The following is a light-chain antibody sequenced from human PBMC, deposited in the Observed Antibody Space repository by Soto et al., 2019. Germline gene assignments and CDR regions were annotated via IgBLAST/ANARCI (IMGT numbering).Light chain of an antibody. CDR3: QQYGSSPPDT. J-gene: IGKJ4*01. Sequence: EIVLTQSPGTLSLSPGERATLSCRASQSVSSSYLAWYQQKPGQAPRLLIYGASNRATGIPDRFSGSGSGTDFTLTISRLEPADFAVYYCQQYGSSPPDTFGGGTKVEIK. CDR2: GAS. V-gene: IGKV3-20*01. CDR1: QSVSSSY.